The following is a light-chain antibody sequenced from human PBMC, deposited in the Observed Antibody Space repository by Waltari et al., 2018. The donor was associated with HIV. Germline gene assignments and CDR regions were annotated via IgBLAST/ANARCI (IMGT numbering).Light chain of an antibody. CDR3: QVWDTVTDQGV. J-gene: IGLJ3*02. CDR1: NLGSNS. V-gene: IGLV3-21*04. Sequence: YVLPQPPSVSVAPGKTASLACGGDNLGSNSVHWYQQKPGQAPVLVVYYDSERPSGISERISGSNSGNTATLTISRVEAGDEADYYCQVWDTVTDQGVFGGGTKLTVL. CDR2: YDS.